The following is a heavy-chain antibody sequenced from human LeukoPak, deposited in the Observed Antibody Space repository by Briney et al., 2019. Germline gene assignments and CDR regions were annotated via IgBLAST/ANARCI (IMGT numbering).Heavy chain of an antibody. CDR2: IKQDGSEK. CDR1: GFIFSTYW. Sequence: GGSLRLSCEASGFIFSTYWMTWVRQAPGKGLEWVANIKQDGSEKHYVDSVEGRFTISRDNAKNSLYLQMNSLRAEDTAVYYCAREIIVTTFPDYWGQGTLVTVSS. CDR3: AREIIVTTFPDY. V-gene: IGHV3-7*01. D-gene: IGHD4-11*01. J-gene: IGHJ4*02.